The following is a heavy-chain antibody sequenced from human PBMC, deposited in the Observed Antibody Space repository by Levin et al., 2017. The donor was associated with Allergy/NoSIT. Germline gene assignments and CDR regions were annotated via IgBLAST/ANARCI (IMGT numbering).Heavy chain of an antibody. CDR3: ARDREDDGAIDAFDS. CDR1: GGAISSGAYY. V-gene: IGHV4-31*03. D-gene: IGHD4/OR15-4a*01. CDR2: IHYSGAT. Sequence: PSETLSLTCTVSGGAISSGAYYWSWIRQHPGKGLEWIGYIHYSGATYYNPSLKSRVTISTDTFKNQFSLKLRSTTAADTAVYYCARDREDDGAIDAFDSWGQGTMVTVSS. J-gene: IGHJ3*02.